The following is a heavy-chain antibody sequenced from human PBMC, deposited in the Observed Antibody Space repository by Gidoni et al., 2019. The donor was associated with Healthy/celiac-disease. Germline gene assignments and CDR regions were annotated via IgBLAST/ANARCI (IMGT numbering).Heavy chain of an antibody. CDR3: ARGMVGGSGRVIYYYYYMDV. CDR1: GGTFSSYA. Sequence: QVQLVQSGAEVKKPGSSVKVSCKASGGTFSSYAISWVRQAPGQGLEWMGGIIPIFGTANYAQKFQGRVTITADESTSTAYMELSSLRSEDTAVYYCARGMVGGSGRVIYYYYYMDVWGKGTTVTVSS. J-gene: IGHJ6*03. V-gene: IGHV1-69*01. D-gene: IGHD3-10*01. CDR2: IIPIFGTA.